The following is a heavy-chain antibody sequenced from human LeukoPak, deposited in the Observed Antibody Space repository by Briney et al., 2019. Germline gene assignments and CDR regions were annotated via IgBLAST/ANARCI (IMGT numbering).Heavy chain of an antibody. CDR2: IYYSGST. CDR1: GGSISSSSYY. CDR3: ARFQGRLRNKYSFDD. J-gene: IGHJ4*02. V-gene: IGHV4-39*01. Sequence: SETLSLTCTLSGGSISSSSYYWGWIRPPPGKGLEWIGNIYYSGSTYSDPSLKSRVTISIDTSKNQFSLKLSSVTAADTAVYYCARFQGRLRNKYSFDDWGQGTLVTV. D-gene: IGHD2-15*01.